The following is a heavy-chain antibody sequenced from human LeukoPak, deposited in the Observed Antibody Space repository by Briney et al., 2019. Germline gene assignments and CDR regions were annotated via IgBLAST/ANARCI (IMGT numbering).Heavy chain of an antibody. CDR3: ARPSSCGGDCYHAAFDI. CDR1: GGSFSGYY. Sequence: SETLSLTCAVYGGSFSGYYWSWIRQPPGKGLEWIGEINHSGSTNYNPSLKSRVTISVDTSKNQLSLKLSSVTAADMAVYYCARPSSCGGDCYHAAFDIWGQGTVVTVSS. CDR2: INHSGST. J-gene: IGHJ3*02. D-gene: IGHD2-21*02. V-gene: IGHV4-34*01.